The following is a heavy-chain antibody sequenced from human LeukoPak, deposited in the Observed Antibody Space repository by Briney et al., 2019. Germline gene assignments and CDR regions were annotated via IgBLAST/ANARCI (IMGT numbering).Heavy chain of an antibody. V-gene: IGHV4-39*01. CDR3: AGRPSNWNYELFNAFDI. Sequence: PSETLSLTCTVSGGSISSSSYYWGWIRQPPGKGLEWIGSIYYSGSTYYNPSLKSRVTISVDTSKNQFSLKLSSVTAADTAVYYCAGRPSNWNYELFNAFDIWGQGTMVTVSS. CDR1: GGSISSSSYY. CDR2: IYYSGST. D-gene: IGHD1-7*01. J-gene: IGHJ3*02.